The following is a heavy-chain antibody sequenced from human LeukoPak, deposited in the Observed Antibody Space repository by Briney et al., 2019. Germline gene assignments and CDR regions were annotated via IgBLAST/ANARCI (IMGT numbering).Heavy chain of an antibody. V-gene: IGHV4-38-2*01. CDR1: SYSISSGYY. CDR2: IYRSGST. CDR3: ARQGGSSSPYYYYYMDV. Sequence: SETLSLTCAVSSYSISSGYYWGWFRQPPGKGLEWIGTIYRSGSTYSNPSLKSRLTISVDTSKNQFSLKLNSLTAADTAVYYCARQGGSSSPYYYYYMDVWGKGTTVTVPS. D-gene: IGHD6-13*01. J-gene: IGHJ6*03.